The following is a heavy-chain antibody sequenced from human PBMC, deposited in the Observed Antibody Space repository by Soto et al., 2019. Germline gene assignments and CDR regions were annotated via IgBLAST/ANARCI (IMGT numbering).Heavy chain of an antibody. Sequence: EVQLVETGGGLIQPGGSLRLSCAASGFTVSSNYMSWVRQAPGKGLEWVSVMYSGGSTYYADSVKGRFTISSDNSKNTLYLQMNSLRAEDTAGYYCARDRDSSSAVPFGYYGMDVWGQGTTVTVSS. CDR3: ARDRDSSSAVPFGYYGMDV. CDR1: GFTVSSNY. J-gene: IGHJ6*02. CDR2: MYSGGST. V-gene: IGHV3-53*02. D-gene: IGHD6-6*01.